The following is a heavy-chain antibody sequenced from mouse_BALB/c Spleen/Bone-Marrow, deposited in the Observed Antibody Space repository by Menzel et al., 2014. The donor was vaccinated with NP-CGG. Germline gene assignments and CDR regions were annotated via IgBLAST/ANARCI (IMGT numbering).Heavy chain of an antibody. Sequence: EVKLVESGGGLVQPGGSRKLSCAASGFTFSSFGMHWVRQAPEKGLEWAAYISSGSSTIYYADTVKGRFTISRDNPKNTLFLQMTSLRSEDTAMYYCARSSYGYDRQAYFFDYWGQGTTLTVSS. J-gene: IGHJ2*01. CDR3: ARSSYGYDRQAYFFDY. CDR2: ISSGSSTI. V-gene: IGHV5-17*02. CDR1: GFTFSSFG. D-gene: IGHD2-2*01.